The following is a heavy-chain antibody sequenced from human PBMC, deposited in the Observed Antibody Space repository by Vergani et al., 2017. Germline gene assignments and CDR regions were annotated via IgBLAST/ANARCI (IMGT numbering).Heavy chain of an antibody. V-gene: IGHV3-21*01. D-gene: IGHD1-26*01. CDR2: ISSSSSYI. Sequence: EVQLVESGGGLVKPGGSLRLSCAASGFTFSSYSMNWVRQAPGKGLEWVSSISSSSSYIYYADSVKGRFTISRDNAKNSLYLQMNSLRAEDTAVYYCARELAXRELPLYYYYGMDVWGQGTTVTVSS. CDR1: GFTFSSYS. CDR3: ARELAXRELPLYYYYGMDV. J-gene: IGHJ6*02.